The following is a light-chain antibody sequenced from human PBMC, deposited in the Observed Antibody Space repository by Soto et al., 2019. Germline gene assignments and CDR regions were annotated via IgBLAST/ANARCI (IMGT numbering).Light chain of an antibody. V-gene: IGKV3-20*01. J-gene: IGKJ5*01. CDR3: QQYSISPST. CDR2: GAS. CDR1: QSVSRNF. Sequence: ELVLTPSPGTLSLSPVERATLSCRASQSVSRNFLAWYQQKPGQAPRLLISGASSRATGIPDRVSGSGSGTDFTLTISRLEPEDIAGYYCQQYSISPSTFGQGTRLEIK.